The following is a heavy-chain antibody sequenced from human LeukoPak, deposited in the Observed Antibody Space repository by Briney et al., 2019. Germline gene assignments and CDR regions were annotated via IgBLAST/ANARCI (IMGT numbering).Heavy chain of an antibody. J-gene: IGHJ5*02. CDR2: MNPNSGNT. D-gene: IGHD2-15*01. Sequence: ASVKVSCKASGYTFTSYDINWVRQATGQGLEWMGWMNPNSGNTGHAQKFQGRVTITRNTSVSTAYMELSSLRSEDTAVYYCARGRYPHCSGGSCYWFDPWGQGTLVTVSS. V-gene: IGHV1-8*03. CDR1: GYTFTSYD. CDR3: ARGRYPHCSGGSCYWFDP.